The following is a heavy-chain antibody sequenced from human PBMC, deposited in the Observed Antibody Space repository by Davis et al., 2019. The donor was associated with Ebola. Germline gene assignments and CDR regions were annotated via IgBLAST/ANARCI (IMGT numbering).Heavy chain of an antibody. CDR3: ARRGSSPWFDP. CDR1: GGSIISTNYY. Sequence: MPSETLSLTCTVSGGSIISTNYYWGWIRQPPGKGLEWIGNIYYSGSTHYNPSLKSRVTISVDTSKNQFSLKLSSVTAADTAVYYCARRGSSPWFDPWGQGPRSPSPQ. D-gene: IGHD1-26*01. V-gene: IGHV4-39*01. CDR2: IYYSGST. J-gene: IGHJ5*02.